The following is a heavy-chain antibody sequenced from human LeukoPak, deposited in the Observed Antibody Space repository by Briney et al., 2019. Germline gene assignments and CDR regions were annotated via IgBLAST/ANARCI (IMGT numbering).Heavy chain of an antibody. CDR1: GFSFSSYW. V-gene: IGHV3-23*01. Sequence: GGSLRLSCAASGFSFSSYWMHWVRQAPGKGLVWVSAISGSGGSTYYADSVKGRFTISRDNSKNTLYLQMNSLRAEDTAVYYCAKAEGTGDHFDYWGQGTLVTVSS. CDR2: ISGSGGST. CDR3: AKAEGTGDHFDY. J-gene: IGHJ4*02. D-gene: IGHD7-27*01.